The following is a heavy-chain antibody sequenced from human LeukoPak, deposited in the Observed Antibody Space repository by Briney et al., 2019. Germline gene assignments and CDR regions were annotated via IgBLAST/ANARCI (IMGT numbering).Heavy chain of an antibody. Sequence: GGSLRLSCAASGFTFSSYWMHWVRQAPGKGLVWVSCINSDGSSTRYADSVKGRFTISRDNAKNTLYPQMNSLRAEDTAVYYCARDWRYSNYVAANWFDPWGQGTLVTVSS. J-gene: IGHJ5*02. CDR3: ARDWRYSNYVAANWFDP. V-gene: IGHV3-74*01. D-gene: IGHD4-11*01. CDR2: INSDGSST. CDR1: GFTFSSYW.